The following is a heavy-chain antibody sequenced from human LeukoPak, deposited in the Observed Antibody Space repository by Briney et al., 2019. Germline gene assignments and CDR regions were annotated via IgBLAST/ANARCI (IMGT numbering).Heavy chain of an antibody. CDR1: GYTFTSYD. Sequence: GASVKVSCKASGYTFTSYDINWVRQATGQGLEWMGWMNPNSGNTGYAQKFQGRVTITRNTSISTAYMELSSLRSEDTAVYYCARRAYYCTNGVCHRRYYYYMDVWGKGTTVTVPS. J-gene: IGHJ6*03. V-gene: IGHV1-8*03. CDR2: MNPNSGNT. CDR3: ARRAYYCTNGVCHRRYYYYMDV. D-gene: IGHD2-8*01.